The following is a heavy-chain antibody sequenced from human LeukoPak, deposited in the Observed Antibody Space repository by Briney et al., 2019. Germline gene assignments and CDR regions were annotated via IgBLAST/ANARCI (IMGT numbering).Heavy chain of an antibody. CDR2: IYYSGST. D-gene: IGHD2-15*01. Sequence: PSETLSLTCTVSGGSISSSSYYWGWIRQPPGKGLEWIGSIYYSGSTYYNPSLKSRVTISVDTSKNQFSLKLSSVTAADTAVYYCARLLDCSGGSCYSAGGYWGQVTRATVSS. CDR3: ARLLDCSGGSCYSAGGY. J-gene: IGHJ4*02. V-gene: IGHV4-39*01. CDR1: GGSISSSSYY.